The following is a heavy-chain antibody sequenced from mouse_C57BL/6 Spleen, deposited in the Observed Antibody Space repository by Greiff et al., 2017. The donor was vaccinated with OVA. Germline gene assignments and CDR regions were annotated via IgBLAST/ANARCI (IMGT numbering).Heavy chain of an antibody. CDR1: GFSLTSYG. D-gene: IGHD1-3*01. J-gene: IGHJ4*01. CDR3: AKNHNLYYYAMDY. V-gene: IGHV2-5*01. CDR2: IWRGGST. Sequence: VKVVESGPGLVQPSQSLSITCTVSGFSLTSYGVHWVRQSPGKGLEWLGVIWRGGSTDYNAAFMSRLSITKDNSKSQVFFKMNSLQADDTAIYYCAKNHNLYYYAMDYWGQGTSVTVSS.